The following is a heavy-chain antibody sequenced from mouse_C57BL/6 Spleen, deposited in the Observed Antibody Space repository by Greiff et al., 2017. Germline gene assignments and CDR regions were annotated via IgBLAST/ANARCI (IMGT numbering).Heavy chain of an antibody. Sequence: VQLQQSGAELVRPGTSVKVSCKASGYAFTNYLIEWVKQRPGQGLEWIGVINPGSGGTNYNEKFKGKATLTADKSSSTAYMQLSSLTSEDSAVYFCAREKAAQATSMDYWGQGTSVTVSS. CDR3: AREKAAQATSMDY. V-gene: IGHV1-54*01. CDR2: INPGSGGT. D-gene: IGHD3-2*02. J-gene: IGHJ4*01. CDR1: GYAFTNYL.